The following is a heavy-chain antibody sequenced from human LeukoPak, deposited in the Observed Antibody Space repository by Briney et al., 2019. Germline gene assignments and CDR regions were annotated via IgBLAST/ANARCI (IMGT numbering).Heavy chain of an antibody. CDR3: ARAGPSSSWHQFDY. V-gene: IGHV3-66*01. Sequence: PGGSLRLSCAASGFTVSRTYMSSVPQAPGKGLEWVQAIYSGGRTYYADSVKGRFTISRDNSKNTLYLQMNRLRAEDTAVYYCARAGPSSSWHQFDYWGQGTLVTVSS. J-gene: IGHJ4*02. CDR2: IYSGGRT. D-gene: IGHD6-13*01. CDR1: GFTVSRTY.